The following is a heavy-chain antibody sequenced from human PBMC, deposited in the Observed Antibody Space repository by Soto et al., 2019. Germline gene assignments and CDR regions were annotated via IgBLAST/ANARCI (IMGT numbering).Heavy chain of an antibody. J-gene: IGHJ6*02. D-gene: IGHD3-3*01. CDR3: TRHLNDFWSGYFLGGMDV. CDR1: GFTFSGSA. Sequence: EVQLVESGGGLVQPGGSLKLSCAASGFTFSGSAMHWVRQASGKGLEWVGRIRSKANSYATAYAASVKGRFTISRDDSKTTAELLKNSLKTEDTAVYYCTRHLNDFWSGYFLGGMDVWGQGTTVTVSS. V-gene: IGHV3-73*01. CDR2: IRSKANSYAT.